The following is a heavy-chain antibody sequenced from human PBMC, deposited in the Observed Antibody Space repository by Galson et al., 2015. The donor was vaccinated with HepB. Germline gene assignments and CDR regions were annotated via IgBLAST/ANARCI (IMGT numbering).Heavy chain of an antibody. J-gene: IGHJ6*02. CDR1: GFTSSSYS. CDR3: ARSGGYWSGGKWFDWYYGLDV. Sequence: SLRLSCAASGFTSSSYSMNWVRQAPGKGLEWVSYISRSSKTIYYTDSVKGRFTISRDNAKNSLFLQMNSLRAEDTAVYYCARSGGYWSGGKWFDWYYGLDVWGQGTTVAVSS. D-gene: IGHD2-15*01. CDR2: ISRSSKTI. V-gene: IGHV3-48*01.